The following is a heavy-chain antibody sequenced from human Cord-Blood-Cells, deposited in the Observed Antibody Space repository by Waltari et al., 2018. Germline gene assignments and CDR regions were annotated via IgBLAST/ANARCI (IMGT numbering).Heavy chain of an antibody. D-gene: IGHD4-17*01. J-gene: IGHJ5*02. CDR2: IYYSGST. CDR1: GGSISSGDYY. Sequence: QVQLQESGPGLVKPSQTLSLTCTVSGGSISSGDYYWSWIRQPPGKGLEWIGYIYYSGSTYYTPSLNSRVTISVDTSKNHFSLKLSSVTAADTAVYYCARETAEFGDYVGWFDPWGQGTLVTVSS. V-gene: IGHV4-30-4*08. CDR3: ARETAEFGDYVGWFDP.